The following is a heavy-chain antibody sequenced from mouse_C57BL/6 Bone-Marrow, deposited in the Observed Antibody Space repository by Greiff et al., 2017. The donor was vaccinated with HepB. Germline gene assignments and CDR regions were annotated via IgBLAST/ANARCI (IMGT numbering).Heavy chain of an antibody. V-gene: IGHV14-4*01. CDR1: GFNIKDDY. D-gene: IGHD4-1*01. CDR2: IDPENGDT. J-gene: IGHJ3*01. CDR3: LSGTWCAY. Sequence: VQLKQSGAELVRPGASVKLSCTASGFNIKDDYMHWVKQRPEQGLEWIGWIDPENGDTEYASKFQGKATITADTSSNTAYMQLSSLTSEDTAVYCSLSGTWCAYWGQGTRVTVAA.